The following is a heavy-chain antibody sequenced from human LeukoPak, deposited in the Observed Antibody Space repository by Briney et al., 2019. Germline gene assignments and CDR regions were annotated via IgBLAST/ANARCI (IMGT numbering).Heavy chain of an antibody. V-gene: IGHV1-69*05. D-gene: IGHD3-22*01. CDR2: IIPIFGAA. Sequence: GASVKVSCKASGYTFTSYDINWVRQAPGQGLEWMGGIIPIFGAANYAQKFQGRVTITTDESTSTAYMELSSLRSEDTAVYYCAREPDYYDSSGYPHQPPRVASDIWGQGTMVTVSS. J-gene: IGHJ3*02. CDR1: GYTFTSYD. CDR3: AREPDYYDSSGYPHQPPRVASDI.